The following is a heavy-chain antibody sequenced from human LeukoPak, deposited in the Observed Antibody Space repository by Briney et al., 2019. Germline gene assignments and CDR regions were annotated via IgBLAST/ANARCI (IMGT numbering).Heavy chain of an antibody. J-gene: IGHJ4*02. V-gene: IGHV4-34*01. D-gene: IGHD3-22*01. CDR1: GGSFSGYY. CDR3: ARDRRNYYDSSGGRDY. CDR2: INHSGST. Sequence: SETLSLTCAVYGGSFSGYYWSWIRQPPGKGLEWIGEINHSGSTNYNPSLKSRVTISVDTSKNQFSLKLSSVTAADTAVYYCARDRRNYYDSSGGRDYWGQGTLVTVSS.